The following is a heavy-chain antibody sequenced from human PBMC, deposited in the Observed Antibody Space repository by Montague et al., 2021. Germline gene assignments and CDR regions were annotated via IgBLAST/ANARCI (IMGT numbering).Heavy chain of an antibody. J-gene: IGHJ4*02. D-gene: IGHD3-10*01. CDR1: GDSVSNNNAA. V-gene: IGHV6-1*01. CDR2: TYYRSTWYT. CDR3: AREGVGDLLFSFDS. Sequence: CAISGDSVSNNNAARNWIRESPSRGLEWLGGTYYRSTWYTDYAVSVKGRIAINPDTSKNQFSLQLNSVTPEDTAVYYCAREGVGDLLFSFDSWGQGTLVTVSS.